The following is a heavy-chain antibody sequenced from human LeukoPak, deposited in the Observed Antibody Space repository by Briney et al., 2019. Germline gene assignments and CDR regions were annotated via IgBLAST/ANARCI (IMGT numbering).Heavy chain of an antibody. CDR2: IWYDGSIM. Sequence: LAGRSLRLSCAAPGFSFSSYGLQWVRQAPGKGLEWVAVIWYDGSIMYYADSVKGRFTISRDNSKNSLFLQMNSLRAEDTAVYYCARDGDDYGDYYFDHWGQGTLVTVSS. D-gene: IGHD4-17*01. J-gene: IGHJ4*02. V-gene: IGHV3-33*01. CDR1: GFSFSSYG. CDR3: ARDGDDYGDYYFDH.